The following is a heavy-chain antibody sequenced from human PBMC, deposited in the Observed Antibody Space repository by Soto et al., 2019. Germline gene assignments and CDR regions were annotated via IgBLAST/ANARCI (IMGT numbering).Heavy chain of an antibody. D-gene: IGHD2-8*01. Sequence: ASVKVSCKASGYTFTSYAMHWVRQAPGQRLEWMGWINAGNGNTKYSQKFQGRVTITRDASASTAYMELSSLRSEDTAVYYCARISMALGAFDIWGQGTMVTVSS. V-gene: IGHV1-3*01. CDR3: ARISMALGAFDI. CDR2: INAGNGNT. J-gene: IGHJ3*02. CDR1: GYTFTSYA.